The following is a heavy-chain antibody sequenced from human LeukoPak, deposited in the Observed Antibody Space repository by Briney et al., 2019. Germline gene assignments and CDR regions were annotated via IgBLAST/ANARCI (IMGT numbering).Heavy chain of an antibody. CDR3: AKDIGAYYYDSSGPDY. CDR1: GFTFDDYA. Sequence: GGSLRLSCAASGFTFDDYAMHWVRQAPRKGLEWVSGISWNSGSIGYADSVKGRFTISRDNAKNSLYLQMNSLRAEDTALYYCAKDIGAYYYDSSGPDYWGQGTLVTVSS. J-gene: IGHJ4*02. CDR2: ISWNSGSI. D-gene: IGHD3-22*01. V-gene: IGHV3-9*01.